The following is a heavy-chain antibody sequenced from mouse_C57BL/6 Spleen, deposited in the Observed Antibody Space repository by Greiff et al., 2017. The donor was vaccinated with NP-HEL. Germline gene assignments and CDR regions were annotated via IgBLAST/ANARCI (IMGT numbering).Heavy chain of an antibody. D-gene: IGHD2-4*01. CDR2: INPNYGTT. J-gene: IGHJ4*01. CDR1: GYSFTDYN. V-gene: IGHV1-39*01. CDR3: ARSWDYDEVYAMDY. Sequence: EVQLQQSGPELVKPGASVKISCKASGYSFTDYNMNWVKQSNGKSLEWIGVINPNYGTTSYNQKFKGKATLTVDQSSSTAYMQLNSLTSEDSAVYYGARSWDYDEVYAMDYWGQGTSVTVSS.